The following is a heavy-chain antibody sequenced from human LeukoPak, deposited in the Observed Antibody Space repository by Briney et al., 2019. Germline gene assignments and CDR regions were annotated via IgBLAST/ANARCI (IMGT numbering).Heavy chain of an antibody. CDR2: IIPILGIA. D-gene: IGHD3-3*01. CDR1: ACTFSSYA. CDR3: ASVALPYYDFWSGSGDAFDI. Sequence: SVEVSCKASACTFSSYAISWVRQAPGQGLEWMGRIIPILGIANYAQKFQGRVTITADKSTSTAYMELSSLRSEDTAVYYCASVALPYYDFWSGSGDAFDIWGQGTMVTVSS. J-gene: IGHJ3*02. V-gene: IGHV1-69*04.